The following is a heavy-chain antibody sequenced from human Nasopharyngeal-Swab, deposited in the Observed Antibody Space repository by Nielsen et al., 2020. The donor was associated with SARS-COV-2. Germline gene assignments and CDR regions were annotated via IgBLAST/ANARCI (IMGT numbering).Heavy chain of an antibody. V-gene: IGHV3-21*01. CDR1: GFTFTDYV. Sequence: GESLKISCAASGFTFTDYVMNWVRQAPGKGLEWVSSIRTTSDYIYYADSVKGRFAISRDNARNSLHLQMHSMRAEDTAVYYCVRDGYFDWSFGYWGQGTLVTVSS. CDR2: IRTTSDYI. CDR3: VRDGYFDWSFGY. D-gene: IGHD3-9*01. J-gene: IGHJ4*02.